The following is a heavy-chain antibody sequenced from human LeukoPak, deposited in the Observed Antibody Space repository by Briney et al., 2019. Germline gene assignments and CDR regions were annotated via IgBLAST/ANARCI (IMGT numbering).Heavy chain of an antibody. J-gene: IGHJ4*02. V-gene: IGHV4-34*01. D-gene: IGHD6-19*01. CDR3: ARDFSRGWYPLGYYFDY. CDR2: INHSGST. CDR1: GGSFSGYY. Sequence: SETLSLTCAVYGGSFSGYYWSWIRQPPGKGLEWIGEINHSGSTNYNPSLKSRVTISVDTSKNQFSLKLSSVTAADTAVYYCARDFSRGWYPLGYYFDYWGQGTLVTVSS.